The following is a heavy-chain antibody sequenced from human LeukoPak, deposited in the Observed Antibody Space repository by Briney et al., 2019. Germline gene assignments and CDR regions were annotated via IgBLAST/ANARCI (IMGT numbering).Heavy chain of an antibody. CDR1: GYTLTELS. CDR2: FDPEDGET. V-gene: IGHV1-24*01. J-gene: IGHJ3*02. D-gene: IGHD7-27*01. CDR3: ATVANWGVGDAFDI. Sequence: ASVKVSCKVSGYTLTELSMHWVRQAPGKGLEWMGGFDPEDGETIYAQKFQGRVTMTEDTSTDTAYMELSSLRSEDTAVYYCATVANWGVGDAFDIWGQGTMVTVSS.